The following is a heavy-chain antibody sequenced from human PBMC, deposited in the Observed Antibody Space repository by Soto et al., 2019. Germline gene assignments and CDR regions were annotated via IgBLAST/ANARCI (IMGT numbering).Heavy chain of an antibody. D-gene: IGHD4-17*01. J-gene: IGHJ5*02. CDR3: ARNGVYSLGS. Sequence: QVQLQESGPGLVKPSGTLSLTCAVSGGSISSDHWWNWVRQPPGQGLEWIGEVFRSGSTHYDPSRKSRVTISIDMSQNQCALTLTSVTAADTAMYYCARNGVYSLGSWGQGTLVTVSS. CDR2: VFRSGST. V-gene: IGHV4-4*02. CDR1: GGSISSDHW.